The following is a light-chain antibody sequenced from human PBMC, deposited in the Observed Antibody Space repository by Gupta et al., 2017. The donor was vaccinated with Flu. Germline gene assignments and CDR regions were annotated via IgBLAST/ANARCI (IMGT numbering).Light chain of an antibody. CDR3: QQSYSTPRS. CDR2: AAT. J-gene: IGKJ2*03. Sequence: DIQMTQSPSSLSASVGDRVAITCRASQIINNYLNWYQQKPGKAPKLLIFAATTLQSGVPSRFSGSGSGTDFTLTITSLQPEDFATYYCQQSYSTPRSFGPGTKLEIK. V-gene: IGKV1-39*01. CDR1: QIINNY.